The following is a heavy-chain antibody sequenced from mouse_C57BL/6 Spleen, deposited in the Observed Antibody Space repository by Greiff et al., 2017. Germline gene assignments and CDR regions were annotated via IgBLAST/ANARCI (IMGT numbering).Heavy chain of an antibody. CDR3: ARHDYDGYYYAMDY. CDR2: ISSGGSYT. J-gene: IGHJ4*01. V-gene: IGHV5-6*01. D-gene: IGHD2-4*01. CDR1: GFTFSSYG. Sequence: EVQRVESGGDLVKPGGSLKLSCAASGFTFSSYGMSWVRQTPDKRLEWVATISSGGSYTYYPDSVKGRFTISRDNAKNTLYLQMSSLKSEDTAMYYCARHDYDGYYYAMDYWGQGTSVTVSS.